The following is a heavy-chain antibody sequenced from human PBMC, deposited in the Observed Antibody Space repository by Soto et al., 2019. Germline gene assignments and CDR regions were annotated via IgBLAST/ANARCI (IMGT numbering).Heavy chain of an antibody. CDR2: ISYDGSNK. J-gene: IGHJ6*02. V-gene: IGHV3-30*18. CDR1: GFTFSSYG. D-gene: IGHD2-21*02. CDR3: AKDRLAVTAIRRYYYYYGMDV. Sequence: GGSLRLSCAASGFTFSSYGMHWVRPAPGKGLEWVAVISYDGSNKYYADSVKGRFTISRDNSKNTLYLQMNSLRAEDTAVYYCAKDRLAVTAIRRYYYYYGMDVWGQGTTVTVSS.